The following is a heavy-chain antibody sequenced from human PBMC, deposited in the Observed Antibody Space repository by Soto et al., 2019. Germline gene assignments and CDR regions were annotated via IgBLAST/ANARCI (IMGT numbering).Heavy chain of an antibody. J-gene: IGHJ6*03. CDR2: MNPNSGNT. D-gene: IGHD3-22*01. CDR1: GYTFTSYD. CDR3: ARSGYYATNYYYYYMDV. V-gene: IGHV1-8*01. Sequence: ASVKVSCKASGYTFTSYDINLVRQATGQGLEWMGWMNPNSGNTGYAQKFQGRVTMTRNTSISTAYMELSSLRSEDTAVYYCARSGYYATNYYYYYMDVWGKGTTVTVSS.